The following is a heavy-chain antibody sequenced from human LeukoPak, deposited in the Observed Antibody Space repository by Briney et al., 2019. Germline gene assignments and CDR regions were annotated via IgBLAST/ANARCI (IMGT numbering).Heavy chain of an antibody. Sequence: SVKVTCKASGDIFNHYAIKRVRQAPGQGLEYMGGTNPTVGATKFEQKFQGTVTITADKSSNTVYMELSSLRPEDTAVYYCAKMGGTTSPHWGQGTLVTVSS. CDR3: AKMGGTTSPH. CDR2: TNPTVGAT. D-gene: IGHD1-1*01. J-gene: IGHJ4*02. CDR1: GDIFNHYA. V-gene: IGHV1-69*06.